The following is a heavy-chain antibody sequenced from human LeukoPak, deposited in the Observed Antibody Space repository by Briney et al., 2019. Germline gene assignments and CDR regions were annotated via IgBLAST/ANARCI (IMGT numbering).Heavy chain of an antibody. CDR2: LSGSGGST. Sequence: GGSLRLSCAASGFIFNKHAMSWVRQAPGKGLEWVSGLSGSGGSTDYADSVKGRFTVSRDNPKNTLSLQMNSLRAEDTAIYYCAKERDYGPADYWGQGTLVTVSS. CDR1: GFIFNKHA. V-gene: IGHV3-23*01. CDR3: AKERDYGPADY. D-gene: IGHD4/OR15-4a*01. J-gene: IGHJ4*02.